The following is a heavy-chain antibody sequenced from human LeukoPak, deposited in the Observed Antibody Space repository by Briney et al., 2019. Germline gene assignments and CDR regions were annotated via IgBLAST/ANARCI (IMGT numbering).Heavy chain of an antibody. CDR1: GGSISSSSYY. Sequence: SETLSLTCTVSGGSISSSSYYWGWIRQPPGKGLEWLGSIYYSGSTYYNPSLKSRVTISVDTSKNQFSLKLSSVTAADTAVYYCARRLPGITIFGVATGGNWFDPWGQGTLVTVSP. J-gene: IGHJ5*02. V-gene: IGHV4-39*01. CDR2: IYYSGST. CDR3: ARRLPGITIFGVATGGNWFDP. D-gene: IGHD3-3*01.